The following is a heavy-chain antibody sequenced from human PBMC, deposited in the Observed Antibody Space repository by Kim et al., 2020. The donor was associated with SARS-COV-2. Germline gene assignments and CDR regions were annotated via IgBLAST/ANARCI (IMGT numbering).Heavy chain of an antibody. J-gene: IGHJ3*01. CDR2: IARKANGGTT. CDR1: GFNFGGYS. V-gene: IGHV3-49*04. CDR3: TRDSYGCPPSDAFDF. Sequence: GGSLRLSCSASGFNFGGYSMTWVRQAPGKGLEWVGFIARKANGGTTEYAASVKGRFTISRDDYKSITYLQMNSLNIEDTAIYYCTRDSYGCPPSDAFDFWGQGTMVTVSS. D-gene: IGHD3-10*01.